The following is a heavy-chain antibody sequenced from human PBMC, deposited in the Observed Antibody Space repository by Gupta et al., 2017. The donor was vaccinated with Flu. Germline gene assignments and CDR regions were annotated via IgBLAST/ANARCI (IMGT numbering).Heavy chain of an antibody. CDR1: GDSIFGYY. CDR3: AALRSRKLGY. CDR2: INHEKTT. J-gene: IGHJ4*02. D-gene: IGHD1-26*01. Sequence: QVHLQQWGAGLLKPSETLSLTCAVYGDSIFGYYWAWIRQPPGKGLEWIGEINHEKTTNYNPFLKSRVTSSVDPSKRQFSLKMISMIAADTAVYYCAALRSRKLGYWGQGALVTVSS. V-gene: IGHV4-34*01.